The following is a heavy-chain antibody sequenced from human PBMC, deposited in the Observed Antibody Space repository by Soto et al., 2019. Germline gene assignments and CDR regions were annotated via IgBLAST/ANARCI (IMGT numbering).Heavy chain of an antibody. CDR3: ERWWIVSGQGLDP. CDR2: IYYSGST. Sequence: QVQLQESGPGLVKPSQTLSLTCTVSGGSISSGDYYWSWIRQHPGKGLEWIGYIYYSGSTYYNPSLQSRVTISVETSKNQFSLKVSSLSAADTAVYYCERWWIVSGQGLDPWRQGTRVTVSS. D-gene: IGHD2-15*01. V-gene: IGHV4-31*03. CDR1: GGSISSGDYY. J-gene: IGHJ5*02.